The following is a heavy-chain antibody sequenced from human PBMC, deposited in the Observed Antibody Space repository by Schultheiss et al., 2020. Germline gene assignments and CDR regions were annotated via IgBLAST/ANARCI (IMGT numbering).Heavy chain of an antibody. CDR2: ISYDGSNK. V-gene: IGHV3-30-3*01. CDR1: GFTFSSYA. Sequence: GGSLRLSCAASGFTFSSYAMHWVRQAPGKGLEWVAVISYDGSNKYYADSVKGRFTISRDNSKSTLYLQMNSLRAEDTAVYYCARGRYNWNPTGDDYWGQGTLVTVSS. CDR3: ARGRYNWNPTGDDY. J-gene: IGHJ4*02. D-gene: IGHD1-20*01.